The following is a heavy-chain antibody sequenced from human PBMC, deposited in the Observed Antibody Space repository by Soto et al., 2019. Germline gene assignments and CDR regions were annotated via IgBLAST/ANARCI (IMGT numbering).Heavy chain of an antibody. CDR1: GGSVSSGSYY. Sequence: SETLSLTCTVSGGSVSSGSYYWSWIRQPPGKGLEWIGYIYYSGSTNYNPSLKSRVTISVDTSKNQFSLKLSSVTAADTAVYYCGRARVRSYLDYWGQGTLVTVSS. V-gene: IGHV4-61*01. CDR3: GRARVRSYLDY. CDR2: IYYSGST. J-gene: IGHJ4*02. D-gene: IGHD2-21*01.